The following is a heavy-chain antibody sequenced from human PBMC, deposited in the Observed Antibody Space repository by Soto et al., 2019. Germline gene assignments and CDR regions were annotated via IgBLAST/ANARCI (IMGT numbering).Heavy chain of an antibody. D-gene: IGHD2-15*01. J-gene: IGHJ4*02. V-gene: IGHV1-69*01. CDR1: GGSLTSYP. Sequence: QMEQSGAEVRKPGSSVKVSCKPSGGSLTSYPMSWVRQAPGQGFEWMGGIIPIHGTTEYAQKFHGSVTITADESTNRATLELTGVTTEDTTVYYCARGWVVVSWCQGTRVTAPS. CDR3: ARGWVVVS. CDR2: IIPIHGTT.